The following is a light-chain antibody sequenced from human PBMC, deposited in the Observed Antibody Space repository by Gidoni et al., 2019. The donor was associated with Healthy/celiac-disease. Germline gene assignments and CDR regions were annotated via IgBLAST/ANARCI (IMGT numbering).Light chain of an antibody. J-gene: IGKJ4*01. CDR2: DAS. CDR1: QGISSA. Sequence: AIQLTQSPSSLSASVGDRVTITCRASQGISSALACYQQKPGKAPKLLIDDASSLESGVPSRFSGSGSGTDFTLTISSLQPEDFATYYCQQFNSYPLTFXGXTKVEIK. V-gene: IGKV1-13*02. CDR3: QQFNSYPLT.